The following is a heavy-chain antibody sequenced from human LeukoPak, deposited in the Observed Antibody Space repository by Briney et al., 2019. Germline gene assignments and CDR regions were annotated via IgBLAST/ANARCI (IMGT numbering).Heavy chain of an antibody. V-gene: IGHV3-53*04. J-gene: IGHJ4*02. Sequence: GGSLRLSVAASGFTFSSYAITWFRQAPGKGLEWVSVIYSGGSTYYADSVKGRFTISRHNSKNTLYLQMNSLRAEDTAVYYCARNRYSYGHFDYWGQGTLVTVSS. D-gene: IGHD5-18*01. CDR1: GFTFSSYA. CDR3: ARNRYSYGHFDY. CDR2: IYSGGST.